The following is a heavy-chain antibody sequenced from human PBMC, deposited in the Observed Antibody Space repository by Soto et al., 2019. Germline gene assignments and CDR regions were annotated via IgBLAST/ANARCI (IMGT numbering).Heavy chain of an antibody. CDR1: RFTFSSYW. CDR3: ARSYYYDSSGYYHYNGLDV. J-gene: IGHJ6*02. CDR2: IKEDGSEK. Sequence: GGSLRLSCAASRFTFSSYWMSLVRQAPGKGLEWVANIKEDGSEKYYVDSLNGRFTISRDNAKNSLYLQMNSLRAEDTAVYYCARSYYYDSSGYYHYNGLDVWGQGTTVTVSS. V-gene: IGHV3-7*04. D-gene: IGHD3-22*01.